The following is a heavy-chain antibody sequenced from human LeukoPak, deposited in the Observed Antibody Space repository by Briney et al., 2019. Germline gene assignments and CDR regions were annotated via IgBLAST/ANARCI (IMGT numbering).Heavy chain of an antibody. D-gene: IGHD3-3*01. CDR1: GYTFTSYG. CDR2: ISPYNGNT. V-gene: IGHV1-18*01. J-gene: IGHJ4*02. Sequence: ASVTVSFKASGYTFTSYGINWVRQAPGQGLEWMGWISPYNGNTKNAQKFQGRVTMTTDTSTNTAYMELRSVRFADTAVYYCGRVPSSLYDFWSGYLVDYWGQGTLVTVSS. CDR3: GRVPSSLYDFWSGYLVDY.